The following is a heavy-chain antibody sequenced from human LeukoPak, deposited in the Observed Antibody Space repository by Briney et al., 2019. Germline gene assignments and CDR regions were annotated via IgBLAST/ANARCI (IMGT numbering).Heavy chain of an antibody. Sequence: ASETLSLTCAVYGGSFSGYYWSWIRQPPGKGLEWIGEINHSGSTNYNPSLKSRVTISVDTSKNQFSLKLSSVTAADTAVYYCARGPVVPAAAYVFDYWGQGTLVTVSS. V-gene: IGHV4-34*01. D-gene: IGHD2-2*01. CDR2: INHSGST. CDR1: GGSFSGYY. CDR3: ARGPVVPAAAYVFDY. J-gene: IGHJ4*02.